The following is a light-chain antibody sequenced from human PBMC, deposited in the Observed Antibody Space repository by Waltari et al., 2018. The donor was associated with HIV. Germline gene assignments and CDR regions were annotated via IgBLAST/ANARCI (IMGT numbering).Light chain of an antibody. V-gene: IGLV3-25*03. CDR2: RDK. CDR1: ALTPHY. Sequence: SYELTQPPSAPVSPGQTARISCSGDALTPHYAFWYQQRPGQAPVMVIYRDKERPSGIPDRFSGSSAGTTVTLTISGVQAEDEADYYCQSADSTGTYWVFGGGTKLTVL. J-gene: IGLJ3*02. CDR3: QSADSTGTYWV.